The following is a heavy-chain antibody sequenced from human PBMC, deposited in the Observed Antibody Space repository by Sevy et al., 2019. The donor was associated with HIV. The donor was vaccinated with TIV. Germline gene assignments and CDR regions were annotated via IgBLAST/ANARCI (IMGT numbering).Heavy chain of an antibody. J-gene: IGHJ4*01. CDR1: GDSISSNNFY. Sequence: SETLSLTCTVSGDSISSNNFYWGWVRQPPEKGLEWIGSIYYTGSTYYNPSLKSRVTISVDTSKNQFSLKLTSVTAADTAVYYCAREAVALDYWGQGTPVTVSS. V-gene: IGHV4-39*02. CDR2: IYYTGST. D-gene: IGHD6-19*01. CDR3: AREAVALDY.